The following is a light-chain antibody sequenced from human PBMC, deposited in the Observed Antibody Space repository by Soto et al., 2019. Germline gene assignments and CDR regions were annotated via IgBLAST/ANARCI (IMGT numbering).Light chain of an antibody. CDR1: QAISNY. V-gene: IGKV1-27*01. Sequence: DIQMTQSPSSLSASVGDRVTITCRASQAISNYLAWYQQKAGRVPELLIYATSTLQSGVPSRFSGSGSGTEFTLTISSLQPDDFATYYCQQYNSFSPTFGQGTKVDIK. CDR2: ATS. J-gene: IGKJ1*01. CDR3: QQYNSFSPT.